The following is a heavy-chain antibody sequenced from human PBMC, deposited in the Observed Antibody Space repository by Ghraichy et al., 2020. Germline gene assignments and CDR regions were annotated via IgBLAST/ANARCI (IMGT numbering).Heavy chain of an antibody. D-gene: IGHD1-26*01. Sequence: SETLSLTCTVSGGSISSSSYYWGWIRQPPGKGLEWIGSIYYSGSTYYNPSLKSRVTISVDTSKNQFSLKLSSVTAADTAVYYCARHGERVGRFDYWGQGTLVTVSS. CDR2: IYYSGST. V-gene: IGHV4-39*01. J-gene: IGHJ4*02. CDR3: ARHGERVGRFDY. CDR1: GGSISSSSYY.